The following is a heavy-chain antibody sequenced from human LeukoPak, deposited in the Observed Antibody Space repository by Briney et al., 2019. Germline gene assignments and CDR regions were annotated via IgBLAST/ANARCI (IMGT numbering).Heavy chain of an antibody. J-gene: IGHJ6*03. D-gene: IGHD2-15*01. Sequence: ASVKVSCKASGYTFTSYDTNWVRQATGQGLEWMGWMNPNSGNTGYAQKFQGRVTMTRNTSISTAYMELSSLRSEDTAVYYCARAPSVAATFYYYYYMDVWGKGTTVTVSS. V-gene: IGHV1-8*01. CDR2: MNPNSGNT. CDR1: GYTFTSYD. CDR3: ARAPSVAATFYYYYYMDV.